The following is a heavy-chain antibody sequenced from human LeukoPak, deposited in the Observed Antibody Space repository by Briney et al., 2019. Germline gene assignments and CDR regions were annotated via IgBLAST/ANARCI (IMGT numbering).Heavy chain of an antibody. D-gene: IGHD3-22*01. Sequence: GGSLRLSCVASGFTFNNYAMSWVRQAPGRGLEWASSTAGSGISKDYADSVKGRFTISRDNSKNTLYLQMNSLRTEDTAVYYCARDKAYDSNNYYWESNGMDVWGQGTTVTVSS. CDR1: GFTFNNYA. J-gene: IGHJ6*02. CDR2: TAGSGISK. CDR3: ARDKAYDSNNYYWESNGMDV. V-gene: IGHV3-23*01.